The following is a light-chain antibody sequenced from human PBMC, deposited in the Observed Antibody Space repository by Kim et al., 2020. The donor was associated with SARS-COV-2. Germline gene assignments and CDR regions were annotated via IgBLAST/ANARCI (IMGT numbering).Light chain of an antibody. CDR1: SSNFGSNI. V-gene: IGLV1-44*01. CDR3: AAWDDSLNAYV. J-gene: IGLJ1*01. Sequence: QSVLTQPPSTSGTPGQRVTISCSGSSSNFGSNIVSWFLHVPGAAPKMVIYNNYERPSGVPGRLSGSKSDTSAFLAISGLRSEDEADYYCAAWDDSLNAYVFGSGTKVTVL. CDR2: NNY.